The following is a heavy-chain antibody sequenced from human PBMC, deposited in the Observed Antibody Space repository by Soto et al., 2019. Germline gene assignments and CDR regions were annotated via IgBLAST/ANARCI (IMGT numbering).Heavy chain of an antibody. CDR2: IYGGGNGP. V-gene: IGHV3-23*01. CDR3: AKMEGMDPWAYSFDY. J-gene: IGHJ4*02. Sequence: EVQVLESGGGLVQPGGSLRLSCAATGFTFSDFAMSWVRQAPGKGLEWVSRIYGGGNGPHYADSVKGRVTISRDNSKNALNLQMNSPRAEDTAVYYCAKMEGMDPWAYSFDYWGQGTLVTVSS. CDR1: GFTFSDFA. D-gene: IGHD2-2*03.